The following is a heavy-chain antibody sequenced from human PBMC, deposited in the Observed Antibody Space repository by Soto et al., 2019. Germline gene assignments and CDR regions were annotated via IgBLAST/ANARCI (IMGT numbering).Heavy chain of an antibody. D-gene: IGHD3-22*01. J-gene: IGHJ4*02. CDR2: ISSSSSTI. CDR1: GFTFSDYY. CDR3: ARDRLWYYDSSGSIFDY. Sequence: GGSLRLSCAASGFTFSDYYMSWIRQAPGKGLEWVSYISSSSSTIYYADSVKGRFTISRDNAKNSLYLQMNSLRDEDTAVYYCARDRLWYYDSSGSIFDYWGQGTLVT. V-gene: IGHV3-11*04.